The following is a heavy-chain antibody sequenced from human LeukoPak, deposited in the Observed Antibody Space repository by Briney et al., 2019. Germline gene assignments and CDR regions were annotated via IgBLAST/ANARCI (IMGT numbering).Heavy chain of an antibody. Sequence: SETLSLTCIVSGDSIRSYNWSWIRQPAGKGLEWIGRIYTSGSTNYNPSLKSRVTISVDTSKNQFSLKLSSVTAADTAVYYCARAGAKGERPRKLRLFDYWGQGTLVTVSS. CDR1: GDSIRSYN. J-gene: IGHJ4*02. D-gene: IGHD1-1*01. V-gene: IGHV4-4*07. CDR3: ARAGAKGERPRKLRLFDY. CDR2: IYTSGST.